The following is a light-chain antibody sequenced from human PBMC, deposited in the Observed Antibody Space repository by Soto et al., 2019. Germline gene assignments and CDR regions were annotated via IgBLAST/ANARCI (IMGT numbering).Light chain of an antibody. J-gene: IGKJ5*01. CDR2: DAS. CDR1: QSVTNY. Sequence: EIVLTQSPATLSLSPGERATLSCRASQSVTNYLNWYQQKPGQGPRLLIFDASNRATGTPPRFSGSGSGTGFTLTISSLEPEDFAVYYCQQHSNWPGLITFGQGTRLEIK. V-gene: IGKV3-11*01. CDR3: QQHSNWPGLIT.